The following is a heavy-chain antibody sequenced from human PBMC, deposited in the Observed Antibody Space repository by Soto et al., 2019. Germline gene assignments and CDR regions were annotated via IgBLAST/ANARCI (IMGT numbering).Heavy chain of an antibody. Sequence: PSETLSLTCTVSGGSISSGDYYWSWIRQPPGKGLEWIGYIYYSGSTYYNPSLKSRVTISVDTSKNQFSLKLSSVTAADTAVYYCAREKPFGELRAPDFDYWGQGTLVTVSS. V-gene: IGHV4-30-4*01. CDR2: IYYSGST. CDR1: GGSISSGDYY. J-gene: IGHJ4*02. D-gene: IGHD3-10*01. CDR3: AREKPFGELRAPDFDY.